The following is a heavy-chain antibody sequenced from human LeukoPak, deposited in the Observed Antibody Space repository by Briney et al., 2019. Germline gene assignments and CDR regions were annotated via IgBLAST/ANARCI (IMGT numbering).Heavy chain of an antibody. D-gene: IGHD3-10*01. CDR1: GYTFIDYY. CDR2: ISPKSGGA. Sequence: ASVEVSCKASGYTFIDYYMHWVRQAPGQGLEWMGWISPKSGGAKYAQKFQGMVTMTRDTSINTAYMEVSRLRSDDTAVYFCARDALNDGYYFDSAKDVLYYGMDVWGQGTTVIVS. V-gene: IGHV1-2*02. CDR3: ARDALNDGYYFDSAKDVLYYGMDV. J-gene: IGHJ6*02.